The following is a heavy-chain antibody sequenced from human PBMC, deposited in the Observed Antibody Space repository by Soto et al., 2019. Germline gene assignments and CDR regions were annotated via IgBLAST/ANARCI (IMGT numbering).Heavy chain of an antibody. CDR3: ARDNIAVAGNWFDP. V-gene: IGHV4-59*01. J-gene: IGHJ5*02. D-gene: IGHD6-19*01. Sequence: SETLSLTCTVSGGSISSYYWSWIRQPPGKGLEWIGYIYYSGSTNYNPSLKSRVTISVDTSKNQFSLKLSSVTAADTAVYYCARDNIAVAGNWFDPWGQGTLVTVSS. CDR1: GGSISSYY. CDR2: IYYSGST.